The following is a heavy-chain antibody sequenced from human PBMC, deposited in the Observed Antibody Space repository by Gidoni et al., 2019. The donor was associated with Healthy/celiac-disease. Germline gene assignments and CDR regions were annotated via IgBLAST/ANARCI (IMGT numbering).Heavy chain of an antibody. D-gene: IGHD3-16*01. CDR2: ISGSGGST. CDR1: GFTFSSYA. Sequence: EVQLLESGGGLVQPGGSLRLSCAASGFTFSSYAMSWVRQAPGKGLEWVSAISGSGGSTYYADSGKGRFTISRDNSKNTLYRQMNSLRAEDTAVYYCAKDRRGMMNLWGYWGQGTLVTVSS. J-gene: IGHJ4*02. V-gene: IGHV3-23*01. CDR3: AKDRRGMMNLWGY.